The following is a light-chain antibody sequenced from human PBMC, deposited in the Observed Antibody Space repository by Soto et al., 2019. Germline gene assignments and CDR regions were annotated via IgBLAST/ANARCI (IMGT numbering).Light chain of an antibody. V-gene: IGLV2-23*03. Sequence: QSVLTQPASVSGSPGQSITISCTGISSDVGSYNLVSWYQQHPGKAPKLMIYEGSKRPSGVSNRFSGSKSGNTASLTVSGLQTEDEADYYCCSYPDSSTFGFGGGTQLTVL. J-gene: IGLJ7*01. CDR2: EGS. CDR3: CSYPDSSTFG. CDR1: SSDVGSYNL.